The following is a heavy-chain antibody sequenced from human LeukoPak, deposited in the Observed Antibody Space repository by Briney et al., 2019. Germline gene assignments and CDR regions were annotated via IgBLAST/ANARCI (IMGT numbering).Heavy chain of an antibody. CDR1: GGSISSTHW. CDR2: MFHSGST. CDR3: ARSDRSGYDYQYYFDY. V-gene: IGHV4-4*02. Sequence: SGTLSLTCAVPGGSISSTHWWSWVRQSPGKGLEWIGEMFHSGSTNYNPSLLSRVTMSVDKSKNQFSLNLRSMTAADTAIYYCARSDRSGYDYQYYFDYWGPGILVTVSS. D-gene: IGHD3-22*01. J-gene: IGHJ4*02.